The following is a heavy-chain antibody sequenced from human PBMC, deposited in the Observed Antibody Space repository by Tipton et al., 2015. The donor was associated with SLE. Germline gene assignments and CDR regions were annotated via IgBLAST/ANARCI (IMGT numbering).Heavy chain of an antibody. CDR1: GYSFTSYW. J-gene: IGHJ6*03. Sequence: VQLVQSGPEVKKPGESLRISCKGSGYSFTSYWISWVRQMPGKGLEWMGRIDPSDSYTNYSPSFQGHVTISADKSISTAYLQWSSLKASDTAMYYCARSRDDYYYMDVWGKGTTVTVSS. CDR3: ARSRDDYYYMDV. CDR2: IDPSDSYT. V-gene: IGHV5-10-1*01.